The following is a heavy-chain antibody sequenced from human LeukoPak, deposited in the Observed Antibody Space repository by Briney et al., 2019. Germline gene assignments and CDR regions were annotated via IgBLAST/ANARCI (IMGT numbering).Heavy chain of an antibody. CDR1: GFTVSSNY. D-gene: IGHD5-24*01. J-gene: IGHJ4*02. CDR2: ISSSSSYI. CDR3: ARDLVGYNSDY. V-gene: IGHV3-21*01. Sequence: GSLRLSCAASGFTVSSNYMSWVRQAPGKGLEWVSSISSSSSYIYYADSVKGRFTISRDNVKNSLYLQMNSLRVEDTAVYYCARDLVGYNSDYWGQGTLVTVSS.